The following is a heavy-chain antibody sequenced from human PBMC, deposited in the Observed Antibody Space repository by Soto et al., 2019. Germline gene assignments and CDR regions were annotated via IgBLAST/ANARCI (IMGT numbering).Heavy chain of an antibody. CDR1: GFTFSSYA. J-gene: IGHJ6*03. CDR3: AKAWGSSWSYYYYYMDV. CDR2: ISGSGGST. V-gene: IGHV3-23*01. D-gene: IGHD6-13*01. Sequence: GGSLRLSCAASGFTFSSYAMSWVRQAPGKGLEWVSAISGSGGSTYYADSVKGRFTISRDNSKNTLYLQMNSLRAEDTAVYYCAKAWGSSWSYYYYYMDVWGKGTTVTVSS.